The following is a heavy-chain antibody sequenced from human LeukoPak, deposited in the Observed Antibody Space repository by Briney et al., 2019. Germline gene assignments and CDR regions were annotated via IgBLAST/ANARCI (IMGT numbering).Heavy chain of an antibody. CDR2: IYYSGST. J-gene: IGHJ2*01. CDR1: GGSISGYY. V-gene: IGHV4-59*01. D-gene: IGHD2-21*02. Sequence: SETLSLTCTVSGGSISGYYWSWLRQPPGKGLEWIGYIYYSGSTNYNPSLKSRVTISVDTSENQFSLKLISVTAADTAVYYCARDINRYCGGDCYSSWYFDLWGRGTLVTVSS. CDR3: ARDINRYCGGDCYSSWYFDL.